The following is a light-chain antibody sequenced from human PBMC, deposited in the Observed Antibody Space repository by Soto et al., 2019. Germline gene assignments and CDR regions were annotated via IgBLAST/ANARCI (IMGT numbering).Light chain of an antibody. CDR2: AAS. V-gene: IGKV1-39*01. J-gene: IGKJ1*01. Sequence: DIQMTQSPSSLSASVGDRVTITCRASQNISSWLAWYQQKPGTAPTLLIYAASSLQSGVPSRFSGSGSGTYFTLTISSLQPEDFATYFCQESFSTLWTFGQGTKVEMK. CDR3: QESFSTLWT. CDR1: QNISSW.